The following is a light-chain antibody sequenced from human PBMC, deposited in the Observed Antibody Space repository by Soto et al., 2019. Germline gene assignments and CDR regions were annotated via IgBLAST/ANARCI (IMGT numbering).Light chain of an antibody. CDR3: QQYNSYLLT. J-gene: IGKJ3*01. CDR2: DAS. Sequence: DIQMTQSPSTLSASVGDRVTITCRASQSISRSLAWYQQKPGKAPNLLIYDASSLEGGVPSRFSGSGFGTEFTLTISSLQPDDFATYYCQQYNSYLLTFGPGTTVDIK. V-gene: IGKV1-5*01. CDR1: QSISRS.